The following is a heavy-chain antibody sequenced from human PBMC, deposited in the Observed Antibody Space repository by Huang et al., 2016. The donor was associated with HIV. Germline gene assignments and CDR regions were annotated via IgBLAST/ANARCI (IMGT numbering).Heavy chain of an antibody. Sequence: QVQLVESGGGVVQPGRSLRLSCAAFGFTFNKFDMHWFRQAQGKGLEWVAIISYEGSSKYHVDSVKGRFTISRDNSKNTVYLQMNSLRVEDTAVYYCAKDGRGSGTYYDYFEYWGQGTLVTVSS. J-gene: IGHJ4*02. D-gene: IGHD1-26*01. CDR2: ISYEGSSK. CDR3: AKDGRGSGTYYDYFEY. CDR1: GFTFNKFD. V-gene: IGHV3-30*18.